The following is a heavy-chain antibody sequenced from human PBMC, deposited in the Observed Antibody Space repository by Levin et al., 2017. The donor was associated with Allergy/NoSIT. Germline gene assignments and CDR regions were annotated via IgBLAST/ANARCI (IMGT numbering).Heavy chain of an antibody. CDR3: ARARGHYDYVWGSYRYTRSSDDAFDI. Sequence: GESLKISCKGSGYSFTSYWIGWVRQMPGKGLEWMGIIYPGDSDTRYSPSFQGQVTISADKSISTAYLQWSSLKASDTAMYYCARARGHYDYVWGSYRYTRSSDDAFDIWGQGTMVTVSS. D-gene: IGHD3-16*02. J-gene: IGHJ3*02. CDR2: IYPGDSDT. CDR1: GYSFTSYW. V-gene: IGHV5-51*01.